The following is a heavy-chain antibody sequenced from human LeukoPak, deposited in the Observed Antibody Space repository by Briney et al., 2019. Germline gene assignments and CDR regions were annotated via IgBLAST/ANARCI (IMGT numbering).Heavy chain of an antibody. J-gene: IGHJ5*02. CDR2: ISGSGGST. Sequence: GGSLRLSCAASGFTFSSYAMSWVRQAPGKGLEWVSAISGSGGSTYYADSVKGRFTISRDNSKNTLYLQMNSLRAEDTAVYYCAKDRGYSSSWPPVGFDPWGQGTLVTVSS. CDR3: AKDRGYSSSWPPVGFDP. V-gene: IGHV3-23*01. CDR1: GFTFSSYA. D-gene: IGHD6-13*01.